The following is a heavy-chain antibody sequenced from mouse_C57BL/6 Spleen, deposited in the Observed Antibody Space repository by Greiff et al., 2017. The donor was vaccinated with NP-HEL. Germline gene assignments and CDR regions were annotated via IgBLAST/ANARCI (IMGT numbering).Heavy chain of an antibody. CDR2: IYPGSGST. V-gene: IGHV1-55*01. J-gene: IGHJ3*01. D-gene: IGHD1-1*01. CDR1: GYTFTSYW. Sequence: QVQLQQPGAELVKPGASVKMSCKASGYTFTSYWITWVKQRPGQGLEWIGDIYPGSGSTNYNEKFKSKATLTVDTSSSTAYMQLSSLTSEDSAVYYCARSSYYGSSPAWFAYWGQGTLVTVSA. CDR3: ARSSYYGSSPAWFAY.